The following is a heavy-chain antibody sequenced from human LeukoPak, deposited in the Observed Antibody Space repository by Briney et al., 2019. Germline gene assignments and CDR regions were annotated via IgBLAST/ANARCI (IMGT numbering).Heavy chain of an antibody. CDR3: ARTFYYDSSGYDLGY. J-gene: IGHJ4*02. V-gene: IGHV1-69*13. CDR2: IIPIFGTA. CDR1: GGTFSSYA. Sequence: SVKVSCKASGGTFSSYAISWVRQAPGQGLEWVGGIIPIFGTANYAQKFQGRVTITADESTSTAYMELSSLRSEDTAVYYCARTFYYDSSGYDLGYWGQGTLVTVSS. D-gene: IGHD3-22*01.